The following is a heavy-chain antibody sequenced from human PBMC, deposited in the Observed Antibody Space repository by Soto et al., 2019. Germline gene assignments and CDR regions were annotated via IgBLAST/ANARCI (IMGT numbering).Heavy chain of an antibody. J-gene: IGHJ5*02. D-gene: IGHD5-18*01. V-gene: IGHV1-69*13. Sequence: GASAKVSCKASGYTFTSYDINWVRQAPGQGLEWMGGIIPIFGTANYAQKFQGRVTITADESTSTAYMELSSLRSEDTAVYYCARVSREYVDTAMVSPHNWFDPWGQGTLVTVSS. CDR3: ARVSREYVDTAMVSPHNWFDP. CDR2: IIPIFGTA. CDR1: GYTFTSYD.